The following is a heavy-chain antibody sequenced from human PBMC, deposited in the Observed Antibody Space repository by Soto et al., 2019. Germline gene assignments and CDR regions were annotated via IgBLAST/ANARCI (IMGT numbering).Heavy chain of an antibody. J-gene: IGHJ6*02. Sequence: PGESLKISCQGSGYSFINYWIGWVRQMPGKGLEWMGIIYPGDSDTRYSPSFQGQVTISADKSISTAYLQWSSLKASDTAMYYCARARITTKCYYYGMDVWGQGTTVTVSS. CDR1: GYSFINYW. CDR3: ARARITTKCYYYGMDV. CDR2: IYPGDSDT. D-gene: IGHD1-20*01. V-gene: IGHV5-51*01.